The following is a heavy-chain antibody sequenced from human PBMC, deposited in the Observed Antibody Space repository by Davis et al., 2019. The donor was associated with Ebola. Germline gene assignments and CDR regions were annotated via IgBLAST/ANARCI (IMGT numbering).Heavy chain of an antibody. D-gene: IGHD2-8*01. Sequence: GESLKISCAASGFTFSSYGMHWVRQAPGKGLEWVAVIWYDGSNKYYADSVKGRFTISRDNSKNTLYLQMNSLRAEDTTVYYCAKDQFEVYAILWSYGMDVWGQGTTVTVSS. CDR2: IWYDGSNK. J-gene: IGHJ6*02. CDR1: GFTFSSYG. V-gene: IGHV3-30*02. CDR3: AKDQFEVYAILWSYGMDV.